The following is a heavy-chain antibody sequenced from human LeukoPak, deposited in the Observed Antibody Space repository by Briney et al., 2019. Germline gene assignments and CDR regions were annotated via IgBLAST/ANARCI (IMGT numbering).Heavy chain of an antibody. Sequence: GASVTVSCKASGYTFTGYYMHWVRQAPGQGLEWMGWINPNSGGTNYAQKFQGRATMTRDTSISTAYMELSRLRSDDTPVYYCARVAGCSSTSCFSDYYYYMDVWGKGTTVTVSS. D-gene: IGHD2-2*01. CDR2: INPNSGGT. CDR3: ARVAGCSSTSCFSDYYYYMDV. CDR1: GYTFTGYY. V-gene: IGHV1-2*02. J-gene: IGHJ6*03.